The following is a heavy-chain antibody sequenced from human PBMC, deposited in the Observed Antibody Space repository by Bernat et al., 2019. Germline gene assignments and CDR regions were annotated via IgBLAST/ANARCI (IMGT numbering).Heavy chain of an antibody. D-gene: IGHD6-19*01. V-gene: IGHV4-59*11. CDR3: AKYGLVRGFDP. Sequence: QVQLQESGPGLVKPSETLSLTCTVSSDTINTHFWSWIRQPPGKGLEWIGYMYYNGRATYNPSLESRATILVDTSRNQFSLKLSSVTAADTAVYYCAKYGLVRGFDPWGRGALVTVSS. CDR2: MYYNGRA. CDR1: SDTINTHF. J-gene: IGHJ5*02.